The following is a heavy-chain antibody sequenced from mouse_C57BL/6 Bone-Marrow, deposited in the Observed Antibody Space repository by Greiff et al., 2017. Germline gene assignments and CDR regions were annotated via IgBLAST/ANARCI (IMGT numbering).Heavy chain of an antibody. V-gene: IGHV1-9*01. Sequence: VQLQQSGAELMKPGASVKLSCKATGYTFTGYWIEWVKQRPGHGLEWIGEILPGSGSTNYNDKFKGKATFTADTSSNTAYMQRSSLTTEDSAIYYCARWGYAMDYWGQGTSVTVSS. CDR3: ARWGYAMDY. CDR2: ILPGSGST. CDR1: GYTFTGYW. J-gene: IGHJ4*01.